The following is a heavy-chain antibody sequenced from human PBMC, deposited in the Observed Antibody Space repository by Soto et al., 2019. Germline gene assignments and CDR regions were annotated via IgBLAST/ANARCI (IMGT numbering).Heavy chain of an antibody. Sequence: EVQLLESGGGLVQPGGSLRLSCAASGFTFSSYAMSWVRQAPGKGLEWVSAISGSGGSTYYADSVKGRFTISRDNSKNTLNLQINSRRAEDTAVYYCAARRAARAPFDYWGQGTLVTVSS. V-gene: IGHV3-23*01. J-gene: IGHJ4*02. CDR2: ISGSGGST. CDR3: AARRAARAPFDY. D-gene: IGHD2-15*01. CDR1: GFTFSSYA.